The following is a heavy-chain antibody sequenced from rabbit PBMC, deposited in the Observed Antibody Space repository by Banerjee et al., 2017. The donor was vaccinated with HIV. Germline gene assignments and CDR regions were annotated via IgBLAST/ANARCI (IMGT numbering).Heavy chain of an antibody. CDR3: ARDGGSGWGAPYYFNL. J-gene: IGHJ4*01. D-gene: IGHD4-1*01. CDR1: GFSFSNKYV. CDR2: INSSSGNT. V-gene: IGHV1S45*01. Sequence: QEQLEESGGDLVKPEGSLTLTCTASGFSFSNKYVMCWVRQAPGKGLEWIGCINSSSGNTVYATWAKGRFTISKASSTMVTLQMTSLTAADTATYFCARDGGSGWGAPYYFNLWGPGTLVTVS.